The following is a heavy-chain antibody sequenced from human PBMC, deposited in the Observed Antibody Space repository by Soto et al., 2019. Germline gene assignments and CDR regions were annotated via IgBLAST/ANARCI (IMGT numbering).Heavy chain of an antibody. V-gene: IGHV1-18*01. D-gene: IGHD6-19*01. CDR2: ISGSNGDT. Sequence: VSCQASGYIFINYGVAWVRRAPGQGPEWMGWISGSNGDTKYAQNLQNRVSLTTDTSTNTAYMELRSLRPDDTAIYFCGRGGLAVSGTYDYWGQGTLVTVSS. CDR1: GYIFINYG. CDR3: GRGGLAVSGTYDY. J-gene: IGHJ4*02.